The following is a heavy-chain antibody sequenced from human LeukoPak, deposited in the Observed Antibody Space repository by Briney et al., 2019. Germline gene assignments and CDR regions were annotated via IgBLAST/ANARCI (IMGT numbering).Heavy chain of an antibody. CDR1: GYTFTSYG. CDR3: ARVAGYRSSWYTWGDGSGVFDAFDI. D-gene: IGHD6-13*01. CDR2: ISAYNGNT. Sequence: GASVKVSCKASGYTFTSYGISWVRQAPGQGLEWMGWISAYNGNTNYAQKLQGRVTMTTDTSTSTAFMELRSLRSDDTAVYYCARVAGYRSSWYTWGDGSGVFDAFDIWGQGTMVTVSS. J-gene: IGHJ3*02. V-gene: IGHV1-18*01.